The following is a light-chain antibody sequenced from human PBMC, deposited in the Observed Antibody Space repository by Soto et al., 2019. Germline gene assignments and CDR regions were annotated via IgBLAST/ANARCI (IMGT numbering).Light chain of an antibody. J-gene: IGKJ1*01. CDR3: QQSTNWTPWT. CDR1: QSVSSN. CDR2: GAS. V-gene: IGKV3-15*01. Sequence: EIVMTQSPATLSVSPGERATLSCRASQSVSSNLAWYQQKTGQAPRLLIDGASTRATGIPDRFSGSGSGTEFTLTISSLQSEDVAVYDCQQSTNWTPWTFGQGPKVEIK.